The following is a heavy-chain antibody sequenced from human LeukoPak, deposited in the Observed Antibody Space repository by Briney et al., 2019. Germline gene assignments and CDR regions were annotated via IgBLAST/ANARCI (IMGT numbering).Heavy chain of an antibody. CDR3: AGTELRFLEWSHGHMDV. J-gene: IGHJ6*03. V-gene: IGHV1-69*05. CDR2: IIPIFGTA. CDR1: GGTFSSYA. Sequence: SVKVSCKASGGTFSSYAISWVRQAPGQGLEWMGGIIPIFGTANYAQKFQGRVTITTDESTSTAYMELSSLRSDDTAVYYCAGTELRFLEWSHGHMDVWGKGTTVTVSS. D-gene: IGHD3-3*01.